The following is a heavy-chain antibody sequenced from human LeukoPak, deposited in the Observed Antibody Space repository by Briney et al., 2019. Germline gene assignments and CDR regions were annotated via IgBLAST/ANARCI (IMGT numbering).Heavy chain of an antibody. CDR2: VYDSEST. CDR1: GGPISSYY. D-gene: IGHD2-2*01. Sequence: SETLSLTCTVSGGPISSYYWSWIRQPPGKGLDWIGYVYDSESTNYNPPLKGRVAISLDTSKSQFSLRLTSVTAADSAVYFCARSPRLCSSTSCRYMDVWGKGTTVTVSS. CDR3: ARSPRLCSSTSCRYMDV. J-gene: IGHJ6*03. V-gene: IGHV4-59*01.